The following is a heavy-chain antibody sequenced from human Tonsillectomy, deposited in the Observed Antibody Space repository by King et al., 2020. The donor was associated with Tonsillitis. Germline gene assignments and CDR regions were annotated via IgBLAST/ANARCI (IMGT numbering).Heavy chain of an antibody. CDR3: ARLQDYAILTGAQTLWYFDL. CDR2: IYYSGST. D-gene: IGHD3-9*01. J-gene: IGHJ2*01. V-gene: IGHV4-31*03. CDR1: GGSISSGGYY. Sequence: QLQESGPGLVKPSQTLSLTCTVSGGSISSGGYYWSWIRQHPGKGLEWIGYIYYSGSTYYNPSLKSRVTISVDTSKKQFSLKLSSLTAADTAVYYCARLQDYAILTGAQTLWYFDLWGRGTLVTVSS.